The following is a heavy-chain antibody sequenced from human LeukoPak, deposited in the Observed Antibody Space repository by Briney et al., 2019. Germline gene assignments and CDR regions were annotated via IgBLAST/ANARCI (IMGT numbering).Heavy chain of an antibody. V-gene: IGHV3-9*03. J-gene: IGHJ4*02. CDR2: ISWNSGSI. D-gene: IGHD3-10*01. CDR3: AKDITDYYGSGSSFDY. CDR1: GFTFDDYA. Sequence: GGSLRLSCAASGFTFDDYAMHWVRQAPGKGLEWVSGISWNSGSIGYADSVKGRFTISRDNAKNSLYLQMNSLRAEDMALYYCAKDITDYYGSGSSFDYWGQGTLATVSS.